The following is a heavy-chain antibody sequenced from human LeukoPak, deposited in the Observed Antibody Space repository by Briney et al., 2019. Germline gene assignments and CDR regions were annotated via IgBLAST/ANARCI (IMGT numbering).Heavy chain of an antibody. J-gene: IGHJ4*02. V-gene: IGHV1-2*02. D-gene: IGHD2-2*01. CDR2: INPNSGGT. Sequence: VASVKVSCKASGYTFTGYYMHWVRQAPGQGLEWMGWINPNSGGTNYAQKFQGRVTMTRDTSISTAYMELSRLRSDDTAVYYCARGIVVVPAAPLVDYWGQGTLVTVSS. CDR1: GYTFTGYY. CDR3: ARGIVVVPAAPLVDY.